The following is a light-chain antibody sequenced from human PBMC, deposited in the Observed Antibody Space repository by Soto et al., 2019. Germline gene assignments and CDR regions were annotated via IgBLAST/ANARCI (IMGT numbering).Light chain of an antibody. V-gene: IGLV2-14*01. Sequence: QSALTQPASVSGSPGQSITISCTGTSRDIGGHNYVSWYQQHPGKAPKLMIFEVSNRPSGVSNRFSGSKSGNTASLTISGLQAEDEADYYCSSYTSTSTLRVFGGGTKLTVL. CDR1: SRDIGGHNY. J-gene: IGLJ3*02. CDR3: SSYTSTSTLRV. CDR2: EVS.